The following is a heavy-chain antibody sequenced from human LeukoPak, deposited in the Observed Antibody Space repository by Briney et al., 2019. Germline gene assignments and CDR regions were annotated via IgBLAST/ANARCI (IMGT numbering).Heavy chain of an antibody. Sequence: GGSLRLSCAASGLTISNYWMHWVRQVAGKGLVWVSCINSEGSSISYADSVNGRFTISRDNAKNTLSLQMNSLRAEDTAVYYCARGRGVSLDYWGQGALVTVSS. CDR2: INSEGSSI. CDR1: GLTISNYW. D-gene: IGHD3-10*01. CDR3: ARGRGVSLDY. V-gene: IGHV3-74*01. J-gene: IGHJ4*02.